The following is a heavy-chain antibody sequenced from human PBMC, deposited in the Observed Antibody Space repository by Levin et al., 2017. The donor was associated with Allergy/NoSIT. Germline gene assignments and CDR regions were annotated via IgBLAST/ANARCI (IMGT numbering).Heavy chain of an antibody. Sequence: GGSLRLSCAASGFTFSSYAMTWVRQAPGRGLEWVSGISVSGGKTFYAESVKGRFTVSRDNAKNSLYLQMNSLRAEDTAVYYCAKHGGYWGQGTLVTVSS. CDR3: AKHGGY. CDR1: GFTFSSYA. D-gene: IGHD3-16*01. J-gene: IGHJ4*02. V-gene: IGHV3-23*01. CDR2: ISVSGGKT.